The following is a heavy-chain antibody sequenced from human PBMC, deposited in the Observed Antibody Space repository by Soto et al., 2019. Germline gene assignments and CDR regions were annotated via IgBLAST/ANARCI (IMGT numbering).Heavy chain of an antibody. J-gene: IGHJ4*02. Sequence: QPQLEESGPGLVKPSETLSLICNVSGASISRRNYYWGWIRKSPGKGLEWFGSIFYSGSTYYNPSRKRRITISILTSQNQFALRLTSVTAADTAVYYCVRHPRITGPRQHDSYFDTWGLGNLVTVSS. CDR2: IFYSGST. V-gene: IGHV4-39*01. CDR3: VRHPRITGPRQHDSYFDT. D-gene: IGHD1-1*01. CDR1: GASISRRNYY.